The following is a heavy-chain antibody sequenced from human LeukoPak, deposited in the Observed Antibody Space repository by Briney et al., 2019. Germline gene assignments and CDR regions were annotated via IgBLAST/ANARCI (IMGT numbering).Heavy chain of an antibody. CDR1: GFTFSDYG. V-gene: IGHV3-30*18. Sequence: GGSLRLSCAVSGFTFSDYGMHWVRQAPGKGLKWVAVISYDGSNKYYADSVKGRFTISRDNSKNTLYLQMNSLRAEDTAVYYCAKEPRGYSYGFDYWGQGTLVTVSA. J-gene: IGHJ4*02. CDR3: AKEPRGYSYGFDY. D-gene: IGHD5-18*01. CDR2: ISYDGSNK.